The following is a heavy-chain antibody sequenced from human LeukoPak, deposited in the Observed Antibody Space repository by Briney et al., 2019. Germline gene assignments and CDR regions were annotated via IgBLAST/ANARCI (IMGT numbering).Heavy chain of an antibody. CDR2: MNPNSGNT. CDR1: GYTFTSYD. CDR3: ARENGYDRDRELTL. V-gene: IGHV1-8*01. Sequence: GASVKVSCKASGYTFTSYDINWVRQATGQGLEWMGWMNPNSGNTGYAQKFQGRVTMTRNTSISTAYMELSSLRSEDTAVYYCARENGYDRDRELTLWGQGTLVTVSS. D-gene: IGHD5-12*01. J-gene: IGHJ4*02.